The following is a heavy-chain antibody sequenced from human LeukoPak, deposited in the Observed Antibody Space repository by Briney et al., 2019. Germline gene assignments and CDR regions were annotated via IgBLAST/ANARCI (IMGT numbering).Heavy chain of an antibody. CDR3: ARPIVVVPAPIGYFDY. J-gene: IGHJ4*02. D-gene: IGHD2-2*01. V-gene: IGHV4-39*01. CDR2: IYYSGST. Sequence: SETLSLTCTVSGGSISSSSYYWGWIRQPAGKGLEWIGSIYYSGSTYYNPSLKSRVTISVDTSKHQFSLKLSSVTAADTAVYYCARPIVVVPAPIGYFDYWGQGTLVTVSS. CDR1: GGSISSSSYY.